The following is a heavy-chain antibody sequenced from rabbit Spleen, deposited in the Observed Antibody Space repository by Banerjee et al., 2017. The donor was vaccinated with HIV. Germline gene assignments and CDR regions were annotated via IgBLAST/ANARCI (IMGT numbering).Heavy chain of an antibody. CDR1: GFSFSGSYY. V-gene: IGHV1S45*01. CDR3: ARGDTGVSWYYFSL. Sequence: QEQLEESGGDLVKPEGSLTLTCTASGFSFSGSYYMCWVRQAPGKGLEWIGCIDTGSGSTWYANWAKGRFTISKTSSTTVTLQMTSLTGADTATYFCARGDTGVSWYYFSLWGQGTLVTVS. D-gene: IGHD7-1*01. CDR2: IDTGSGST. J-gene: IGHJ4*01.